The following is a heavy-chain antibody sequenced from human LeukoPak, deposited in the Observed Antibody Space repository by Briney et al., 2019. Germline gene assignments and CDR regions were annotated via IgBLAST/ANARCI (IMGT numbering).Heavy chain of an antibody. D-gene: IGHD6-13*01. CDR2: IWYDGSNK. CDR1: GFTFSSYG. V-gene: IGHV3-33*01. Sequence: GGSLRLSCAASGFTFSSYGMRWVRQAPGKGLEWVAVIWYDGSNKYYADSVKGRFTISRDNSKNTLYLQMNSLRAEDTAVYYCARELVLGAAAGPGNYYYYGMDVWGQGTAVTVSS. J-gene: IGHJ6*02. CDR3: ARELVLGAAAGPGNYYYYGMDV.